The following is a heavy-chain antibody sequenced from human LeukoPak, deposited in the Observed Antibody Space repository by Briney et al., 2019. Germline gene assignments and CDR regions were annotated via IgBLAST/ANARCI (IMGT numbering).Heavy chain of an antibody. CDR1: GFTLSNYA. D-gene: IGHD6-13*01. CDR3: AKTRPLDSSSWSHGDY. V-gene: IGHV3-23*01. J-gene: IGHJ4*02. CDR2: ISGSGDST. Sequence: GGSLRVSCAVSGFTLSNYAMTWVRQAPGKGLEWVSAISGSGDSTYYGDSVKGRFTISRDNSKNTLYLQMNSLRAEDTAVYYCAKTRPLDSSSWSHGDYWGQGTLVTVSS.